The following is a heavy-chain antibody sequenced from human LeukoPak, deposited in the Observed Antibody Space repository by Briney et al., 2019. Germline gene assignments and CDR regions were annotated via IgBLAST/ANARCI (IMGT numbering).Heavy chain of an antibody. Sequence: SQTLSLTCAVYAGSFSGYYWGCIRQPPGKRLEWIGEINHSGSTNYNPSLKSRVTISVDTSKNQFSLKLSSVTAEDTAVYYSARGIRYFDWLPPALIDYWGQGTLVTVSS. CDR1: AGSFSGYY. CDR3: ARGIRYFDWLPPALIDY. D-gene: IGHD3-9*01. CDR2: INHSGST. J-gene: IGHJ4*02. V-gene: IGHV4-34*01.